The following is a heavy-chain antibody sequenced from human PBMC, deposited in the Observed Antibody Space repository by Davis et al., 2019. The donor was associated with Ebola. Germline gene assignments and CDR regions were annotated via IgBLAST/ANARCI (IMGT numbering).Heavy chain of an antibody. Sequence: AASVKVSCKASGYTFTSYGISWVRQAPGQGLEWMGWISAYNGNTNYAQKLQGRVTMTTGTSTSTAYMELRSLRSDDTAVYYCARDIAMVIGGWFDPWGQGTLVTVSS. D-gene: IGHD3-10*01. CDR3: ARDIAMVIGGWFDP. J-gene: IGHJ5*02. CDR1: GYTFTSYG. CDR2: ISAYNGNT. V-gene: IGHV1-18*01.